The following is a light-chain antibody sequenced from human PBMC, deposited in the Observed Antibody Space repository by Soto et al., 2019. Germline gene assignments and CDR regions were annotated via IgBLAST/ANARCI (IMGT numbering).Light chain of an antibody. CDR1: SSNIGAGYH. J-gene: IGLJ3*02. CDR2: GNS. CDR3: GTWDSSLRGV. V-gene: IGLV1-40*01. Sequence: QSVLTQPPSVSGAPGQRVTISCTGSSSNIGAGYHVHWYQQLPGTAPKLLIYGNSNRPSGVPDRFSGSKSGTSASLAITGLQAEDEADYYCGTWDSSLRGVFGGGTKVTVL.